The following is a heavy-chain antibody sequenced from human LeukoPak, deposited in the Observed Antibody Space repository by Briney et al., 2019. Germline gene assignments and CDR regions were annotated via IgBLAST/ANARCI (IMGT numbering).Heavy chain of an antibody. J-gene: IGHJ4*02. Sequence: SETLSLTCAVSGGSISSSSYYWGWIRQPPGKGLEWIGSIYYSGSTYYNPSLKSRVTISVDTSKNQFSLKLSSVTAADTAVYYCATYIVGATRYWGQGLLVTVSS. CDR3: ATYIVGATRY. CDR1: GGSISSSSYY. V-gene: IGHV4-39*01. CDR2: IYYSGST. D-gene: IGHD1-26*01.